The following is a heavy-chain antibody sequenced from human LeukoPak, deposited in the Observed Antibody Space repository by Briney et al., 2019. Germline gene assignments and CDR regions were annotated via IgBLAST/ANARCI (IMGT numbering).Heavy chain of an antibody. CDR3: ARDKWELLTGYYYYMDV. J-gene: IGHJ6*03. CDR1: GGSISSSSYY. V-gene: IGHV4-39*07. Sequence: SETLSLTCTVSGGSISSSSYYWGWIRQPPGKGLEWIGSIYYSGSTYYNPSLKSRVTISVDTSKNQFSLKLSSVTAADTAVYYCARDKWELLTGYYYYMDVWGKGTTVTISS. CDR2: IYYSGST. D-gene: IGHD1-26*01.